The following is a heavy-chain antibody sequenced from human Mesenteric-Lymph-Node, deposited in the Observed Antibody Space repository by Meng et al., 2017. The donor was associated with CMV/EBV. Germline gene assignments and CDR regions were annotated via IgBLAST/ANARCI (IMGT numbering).Heavy chain of an antibody. Sequence: SQTHSLTCAVYGGSFSGYYWSWIRQPPGKGLEWIGEINHSGSTNYNPSLKSRVTISVDTSKNQFSLKLSSVTAADTAVYYCARGLRRFFQAYYDYWGQGTLVTVSS. D-gene: IGHD3-3*01. CDR2: INHSGST. CDR1: GGSFSGYY. CDR3: ARGLRRFFQAYYDY. V-gene: IGHV4-34*01. J-gene: IGHJ4*02.